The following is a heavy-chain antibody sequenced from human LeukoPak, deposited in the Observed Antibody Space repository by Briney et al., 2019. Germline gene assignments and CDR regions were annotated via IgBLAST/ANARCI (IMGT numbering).Heavy chain of an antibody. CDR1: GFTFSSYA. CDR2: ISYDGSNK. J-gene: IGHJ4*02. CDR3: ARDRVPQDYGDYEGYFDY. Sequence: QPGRSLRLSCSASGFTFSSYAMPWVRRAPDKGLEWVAVISYDGSNKYYADSVKGRYTFSRDNSKNTLYLQMNSLRAEDTAVYYCARDRVPQDYGDYEGYFDYWGQGTLVTVSS. V-gene: IGHV3-30-3*01. D-gene: IGHD4-17*01.